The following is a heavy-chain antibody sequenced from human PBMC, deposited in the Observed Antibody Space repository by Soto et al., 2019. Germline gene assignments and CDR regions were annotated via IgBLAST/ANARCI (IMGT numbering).Heavy chain of an antibody. CDR3: ASPETQSPWYFDL. J-gene: IGHJ2*01. V-gene: IGHV4-31*03. CDR1: GGSISSGGYY. CDR2: IYYSGST. Sequence: QVQRQESGPGLVKPSQTLSLTCTVSGGSISSGGYYWSWIRQPPGKGLEWLGYIYYSGSTYYNPALKSRVTISVDTSKNQCSLKMSSVTAADTAVYYCASPETQSPWYFDLWGRGTLVAVSS.